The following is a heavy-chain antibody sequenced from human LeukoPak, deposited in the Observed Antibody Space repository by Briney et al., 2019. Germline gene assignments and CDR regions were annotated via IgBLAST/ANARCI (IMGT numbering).Heavy chain of an antibody. J-gene: IGHJ3*01. D-gene: IGHD2-15*01. Sequence: GGSLRLSCVVSGFTFTDYTLNWIRQAPGKGLEWVSSITARVTYADSVRGRFTLSRDVAKTSAFRQMNSLRVDDTGVYYCTRGGGHCGRGGCRSFDAFDFWGQGTLVSVSS. CDR2: ITARV. CDR1: GFTFTDYT. V-gene: IGHV3-69-1*01. CDR3: TRGGGHCGRGGCRSFDAFDF.